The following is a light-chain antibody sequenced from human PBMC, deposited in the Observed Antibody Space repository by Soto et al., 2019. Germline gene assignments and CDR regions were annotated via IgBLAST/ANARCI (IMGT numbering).Light chain of an antibody. CDR2: AAS. CDR3: QQSYSAFIT. V-gene: IGKV1-39*01. CDR1: QCINYD. Sequence: DIQMTQSPSSLSASVGDRVTINCRASQCINYDLDWYQQKPGKSPKLLIYAASSLQSVVPSRFSGSGSGTDFTLTVSSLQPEDFATYYCQQSYSAFITFGQGTRLEIK. J-gene: IGKJ5*01.